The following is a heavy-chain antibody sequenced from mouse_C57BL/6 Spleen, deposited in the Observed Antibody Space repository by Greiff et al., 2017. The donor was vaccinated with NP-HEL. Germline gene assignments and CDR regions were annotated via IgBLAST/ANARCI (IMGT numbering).Heavy chain of an antibody. V-gene: IGHV1-54*01. D-gene: IGHD2-4*01. CDR2: INPGSGGT. CDR1: GYAFTNYL. J-gene: IGHJ4*01. Sequence: QVQLQQSGAELVRPGTSVKVSCKASGYAFTNYLIEWVKQRPGQGLEWIGVINPGSGGTTYNEKFKGKATLTADKSSSTAYMQLSSLTSEDSAVYFCARGGAYDYDDAMDYWGQGTSVTVSS. CDR3: ARGGAYDYDDAMDY.